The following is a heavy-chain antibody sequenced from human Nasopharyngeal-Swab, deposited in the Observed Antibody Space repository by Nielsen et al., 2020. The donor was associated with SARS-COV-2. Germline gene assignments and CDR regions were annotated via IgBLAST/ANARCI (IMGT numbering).Heavy chain of an antibody. CDR3: ARREGAIFGVVTYFDY. CDR1: GGSISSSSYY. CDR2: IYYRGST. J-gene: IGHJ4*02. Sequence: SCTVSGGSISSSSYYWGWIRQPPVKGLEYIGSIYYRGSTNYNPSLRSRVTISVDTSKNQFSLKLSSVTAADTAVYYCARREGAIFGVVTYFDYWGQGTLVTVSS. D-gene: IGHD3-3*01. V-gene: IGHV4-39*01.